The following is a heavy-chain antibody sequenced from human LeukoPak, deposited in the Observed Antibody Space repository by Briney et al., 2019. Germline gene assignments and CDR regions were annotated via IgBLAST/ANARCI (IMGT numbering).Heavy chain of an antibody. Sequence: SETRSLSCTVSGGPITSNFWSWIRQPPGKGLEWIGYLYNTVNTKYSPSLKSRATISGDTSKNQFSLKLNSLSAADTAVYYCARAKPDWNPPDYWGQGILVTVSS. J-gene: IGHJ4*02. CDR2: LYNTVNT. V-gene: IGHV4-59*08. CDR3: ARAKPDWNPPDY. CDR1: GGPITSNF. D-gene: IGHD1-1*01.